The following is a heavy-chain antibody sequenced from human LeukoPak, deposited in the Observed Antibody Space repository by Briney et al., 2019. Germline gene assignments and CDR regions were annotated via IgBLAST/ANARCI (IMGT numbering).Heavy chain of an antibody. CDR3: ARPRGYYDVFDI. Sequence: GGSLRLSCAASGFTFSSYDMHWVRQATGKGLEWVSAIGTAGDTHYPGSVKGRFTISRENSKNSLYLQMNSLRDEDTAVYYCARPRGYYDVFDIGGQGKMSTVS. V-gene: IGHV3-13*01. CDR2: IGTAGDT. CDR1: GFTFSSYD. J-gene: IGHJ3*02. D-gene: IGHD3-10*01.